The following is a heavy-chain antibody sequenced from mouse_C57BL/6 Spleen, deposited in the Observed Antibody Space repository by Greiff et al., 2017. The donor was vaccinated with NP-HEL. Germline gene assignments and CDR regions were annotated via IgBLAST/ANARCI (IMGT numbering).Heavy chain of an antibody. CDR2: IDPEDGET. J-gene: IGHJ2*01. Sequence: EVQLQESGAELVKPGASVKLSCTASGFNIKDYYMHWVKQRTEQGLEWIGRIDPEDGETKYAPKFQSKATITADTSSNTAYLQLSSLTSEDTAVYYCASIYYDFDYWGQGTTLTVSS. CDR3: ASIYYDFDY. V-gene: IGHV14-2*01. CDR1: GFNIKDYY. D-gene: IGHD2-4*01.